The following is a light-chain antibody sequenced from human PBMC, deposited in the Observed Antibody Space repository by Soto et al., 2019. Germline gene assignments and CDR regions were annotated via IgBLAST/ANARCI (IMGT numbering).Light chain of an antibody. CDR2: GNR. CDR1: SSNLGAGYD. CDR3: QSYDNDTAVSEV. Sequence: AVLPKPPTVSGSPGQRVNISCTGSSSNLGAGYDVHWYQLLPGTAPKLLIYGNRNRPSGVPDRFSGSKSGTSASLAITGLQAEDEADYYCQSYDNDTAVSEVFGTSLKVTVL. J-gene: IGLJ1*01. V-gene: IGLV1-40*01.